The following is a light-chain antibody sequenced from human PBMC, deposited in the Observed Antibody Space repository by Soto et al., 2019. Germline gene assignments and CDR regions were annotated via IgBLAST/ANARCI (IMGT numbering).Light chain of an antibody. V-gene: IGKV3D-15*01. Sequence: EIVMTPSPATLSVSPGHRPTLSCRASQSVSSNLAWYQQKPGQAPRLLIYGASTRAAGIPARFSASGSGTDFTLTISDVQPEDFALYYCHQRQSWLLTFGQGTKVDIK. CDR1: QSVSSN. CDR2: GAS. J-gene: IGKJ1*01. CDR3: HQRQSWLLT.